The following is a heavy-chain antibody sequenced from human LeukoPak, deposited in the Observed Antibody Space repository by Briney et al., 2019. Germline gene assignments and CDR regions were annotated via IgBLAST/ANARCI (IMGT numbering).Heavy chain of an antibody. CDR2: IYTSGST. CDR1: GGSISSGSYY. D-gene: IGHD2-2*02. J-gene: IGHJ4*02. Sequence: SETLSLTCSVSGGSISSGSYYWSWIRQPAGKGLEWIGRIYTSGSTNYNPSLKSRVTISVDTSKNQFSLKLSSVTAADTAVYYCARAYCSSTSCYIAHFDYWGQGTPVTVSS. V-gene: IGHV4-61*02. CDR3: ARAYCSSTSCYIAHFDY.